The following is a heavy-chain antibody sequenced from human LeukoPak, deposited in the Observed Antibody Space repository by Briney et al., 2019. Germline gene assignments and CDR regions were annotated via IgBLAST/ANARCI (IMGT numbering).Heavy chain of an antibody. V-gene: IGHV3-9*01. J-gene: IGHJ5*02. CDR1: GFTFDDYA. D-gene: IGHD3-10*01. CDR2: ISWNSGSI. Sequence: GRSLRLSCAASGFTFDDYAMHWVRQAPGKGLEWVSGISWNSGSIGYADSVKGRFTISRDNAKNSLYLQMNSLRAEDTALYYCAKDRGGLFKVRGAVPLINWFDPWGQGTLVTVSS. CDR3: AKDRGGLFKVRGAVPLINWFDP.